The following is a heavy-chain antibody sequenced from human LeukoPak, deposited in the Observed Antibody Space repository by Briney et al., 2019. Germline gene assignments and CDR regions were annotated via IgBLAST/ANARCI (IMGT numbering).Heavy chain of an antibody. CDR3: ASRPYYGDYSFDY. D-gene: IGHD4-17*01. CDR2: ISYDGSNK. V-gene: IGHV3-30*03. CDR1: GFTFSSHG. Sequence: PGGSLRLSCAASGFTFSSHGMHWVRQAPGKGLEWVAVISYDGSNKYYADSVKGRFTISRDNSKNTLYLQMNSLRAEDTAVYYCASRPYYGDYSFDYWGQGTLVTVSS. J-gene: IGHJ4*02.